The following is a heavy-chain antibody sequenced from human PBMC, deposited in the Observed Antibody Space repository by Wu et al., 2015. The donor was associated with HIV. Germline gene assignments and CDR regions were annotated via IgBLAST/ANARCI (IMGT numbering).Heavy chain of an antibody. CDR2: LTPNTGAT. Sequence: QVRLVQPGAEVKKPGASVKVSCTSSGYSLTSYYLHWVRQAPGQGLEWMGRLTPNTGATDFAQKFQGRVTVTRDTSVNTAYMEVRGLRPDDTAIYYCACGIQSGGANFWGQGTLVTVSS. D-gene: IGHD1-26*01. CDR1: GYSLTSYY. CDR3: ACGIQSGGANF. V-gene: IGHV1-2*02. J-gene: IGHJ4*02.